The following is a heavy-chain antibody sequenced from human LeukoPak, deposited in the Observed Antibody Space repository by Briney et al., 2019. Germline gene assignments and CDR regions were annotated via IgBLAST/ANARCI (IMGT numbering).Heavy chain of an antibody. CDR2: IWYDGSNK. J-gene: IGHJ5*02. Sequence: GGSLRLSCAASGFTFSSYGMHWVRQAPGKGLEWEAVIWYDGSNKYYADSVKGRFTISRDNSKNTLYLQMNSLRAEDTAVYYCAKDSDYYDSSGYYHWGQGTLVTVSP. V-gene: IGHV3-33*06. D-gene: IGHD3-22*01. CDR3: AKDSDYYDSSGYYH. CDR1: GFTFSSYG.